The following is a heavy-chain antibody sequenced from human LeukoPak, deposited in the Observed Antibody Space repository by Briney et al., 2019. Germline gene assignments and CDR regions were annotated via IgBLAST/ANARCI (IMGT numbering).Heavy chain of an antibody. Sequence: GGSLRLSCAASGFSFSGYSMSWVRQAPGKGLEWVAFISRTSSDIYHADSVKGRFTISRDNAKNSLYLQMNSLRAEDTAVYYCARDYDILTGYYGGWPCPDYWGQGTLVTVSS. CDR3: ARDYDILTGYYGGWPCPDY. V-gene: IGHV3-21*01. D-gene: IGHD3-9*01. CDR1: GFSFSGYS. CDR2: ISRTSSDI. J-gene: IGHJ4*02.